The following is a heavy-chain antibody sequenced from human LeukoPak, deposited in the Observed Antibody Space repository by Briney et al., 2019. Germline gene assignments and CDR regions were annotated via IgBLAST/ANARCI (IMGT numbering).Heavy chain of an antibody. CDR2: IRSKAYGGTT. D-gene: IGHD3-10*01. Sequence: GSLRLSCTASGSTFGDYAMSWVRPAPGKGLEWVGFIRSKAYGGTTDYAAPVKGRFTISRDDSKNTLYLQMNSLKTEDTAVYYCTTDPWFGELSDYWGQGTLVTVSS. V-gene: IGHV3-49*04. CDR3: TTDPWFGELSDY. CDR1: GSTFGDYA. J-gene: IGHJ4*02.